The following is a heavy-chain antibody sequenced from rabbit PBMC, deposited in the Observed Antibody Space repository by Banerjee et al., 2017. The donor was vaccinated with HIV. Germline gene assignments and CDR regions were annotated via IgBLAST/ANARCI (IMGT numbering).Heavy chain of an antibody. V-gene: IGHV1S7*01. D-gene: IGHD2-1*01. CDR2: IYVGSGSI. Sequence: QLKETGGGLVQPGGSLTLSCKASGFDFSSYYMSWVRQAPGKGLEWIGIIYVGSGSIDYASWVNGRFTISSDNAQNTVDLQMNSLTAADTATYFCAREESYDDHGDYPTGWLDLWGPGTLVTVS. CDR1: GFDFSSYY. J-gene: IGHJ5*01. CDR3: AREESYDDHGDYPTGWLDL.